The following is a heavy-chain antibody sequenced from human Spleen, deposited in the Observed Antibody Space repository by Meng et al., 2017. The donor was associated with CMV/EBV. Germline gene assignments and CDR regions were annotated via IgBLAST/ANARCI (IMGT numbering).Heavy chain of an antibody. CDR2: SHYSVTT. J-gene: IGHJ6*02. CDR3: ARVGGYCSSTGCNRYYYHGMDV. V-gene: IGHV4-59*01. D-gene: IGHD2-2*01. Sequence: SETLSLTCSVSGGSTSSYYWSWIRQPPGKGLEWIGYSHYSVTTNYNPSLKSRVTISVDTSKNQFSLKLRSVTAADTAVYYCARVGGYCSSTGCNRYYYHGMDVWGQRTTVTVSS. CDR1: GGSTSSYY.